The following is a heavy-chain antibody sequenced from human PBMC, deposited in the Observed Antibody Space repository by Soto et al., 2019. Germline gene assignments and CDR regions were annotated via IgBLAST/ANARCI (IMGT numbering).Heavy chain of an antibody. CDR3: ARLRRIKHYMDV. Sequence: TSETLSLTCTVSGGSISSSSYYWGWIRQPPGKGLEWIGSIYYSGSTYYNPSLKSRVTISVDTSKNQFSLKLSSVTAADTAVYYCARLRRIKHYMDVWGKGTTVTVSS. J-gene: IGHJ6*03. CDR1: GGSISSSSYY. CDR2: IYYSGST. V-gene: IGHV4-39*01.